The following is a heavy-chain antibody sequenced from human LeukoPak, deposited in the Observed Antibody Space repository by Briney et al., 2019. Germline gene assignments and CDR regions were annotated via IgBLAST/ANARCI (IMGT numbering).Heavy chain of an antibody. Sequence: ASVKVSCKASGYTFTSYGISWVRQAPGQGLEWMGWISAYNGNTNYAQKLQGRVTMTTDTSTSTAYMELSSLRSEDTAVYYCASVTSSGWYDSWGQGTLVTVSS. CDR3: ASVTSSGWYDS. CDR1: GYTFTSYG. V-gene: IGHV1-18*01. J-gene: IGHJ5*01. D-gene: IGHD6-19*01. CDR2: ISAYNGNT.